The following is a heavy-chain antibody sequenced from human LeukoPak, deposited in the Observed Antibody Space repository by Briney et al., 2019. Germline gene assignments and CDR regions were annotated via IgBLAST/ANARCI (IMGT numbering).Heavy chain of an antibody. Sequence: GGSLRLSCAASGFTFSTSGMNWVRQAPGKGLQWVAYISSRSESKYYADSVKGRFTISRDNSKNTLYLQMNNLRAEDAAIYYCAKAYAFVGANYFDYWGQGTLVTVSS. CDR1: GFTFSTSG. CDR2: ISSRSESK. V-gene: IGHV3-23*01. CDR3: AKAYAFVGANYFDY. D-gene: IGHD1-26*01. J-gene: IGHJ4*02.